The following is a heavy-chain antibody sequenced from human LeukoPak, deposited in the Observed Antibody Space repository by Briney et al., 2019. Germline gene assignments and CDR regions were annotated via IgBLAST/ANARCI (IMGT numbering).Heavy chain of an antibody. CDR3: APRSSGWPFDY. CDR2: ISGSGGCT. CDR1: GFTFSRYV. D-gene: IGHD6-19*01. Sequence: PGGSLRLSCAASGFTFSRYVMSWVRQAPGKGLEWVSAISGSGGCTYYADSVKGRFTISRDNSKNTLYLQMNSLRAEDTAIYYCAPRSSGWPFDYWGQGTLVTVSS. V-gene: IGHV3-23*01. J-gene: IGHJ4*02.